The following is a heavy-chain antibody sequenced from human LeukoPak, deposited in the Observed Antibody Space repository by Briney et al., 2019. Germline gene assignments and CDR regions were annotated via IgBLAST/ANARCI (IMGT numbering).Heavy chain of an antibody. Sequence: GGSLRLSCAASGFTFSSYWMSWVRQAPGKGLEWVAVISYDGSNKYYADSVKGRFTISRDNSKNTLYLQMNSLRAEDTAVYYCARRGGSGYESDWFDPWGQGTLVTVSS. J-gene: IGHJ5*02. CDR1: GFTFSSYW. CDR3: ARRGGSGYESDWFDP. V-gene: IGHV3-30-3*01. CDR2: ISYDGSNK. D-gene: IGHD5-12*01.